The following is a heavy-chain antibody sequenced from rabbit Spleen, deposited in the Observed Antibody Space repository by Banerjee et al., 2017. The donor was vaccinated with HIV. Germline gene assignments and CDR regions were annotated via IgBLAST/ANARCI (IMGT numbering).Heavy chain of an antibody. CDR1: GFSFGDRDV. CDR2: INAATGKP. J-gene: IGHJ4*01. D-gene: IGHD1-1*01. Sequence: QEQLVESGGGLVQPTGSLTLTCKASGFSFGDRDVICWVRQAPGKGLEWIACINAATGKPVYATWAKGRFTISRTSSTTVTLRMTSLTAADRAAYFCARDLVGVIGWNFYLWGQGTLVTVS. CDR3: ARDLVGVIGWNFYL. V-gene: IGHV1S45*01.